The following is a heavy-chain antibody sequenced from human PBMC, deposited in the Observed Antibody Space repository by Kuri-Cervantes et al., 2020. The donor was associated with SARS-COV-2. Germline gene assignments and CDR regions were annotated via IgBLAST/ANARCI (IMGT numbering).Heavy chain of an antibody. V-gene: IGHV1-46*01. CDR1: GYTFTSYY. D-gene: IGHD1-26*01. J-gene: IGHJ3*02. CDR3: ARERWDHTRGTAFDI. CDR2: INPSGGST. Sequence: ASVKVSCKASGYTFTSYYMHWVRQAPGQGLEWMGIINPSGGSTSYAQKFQGRVTMTRDTSTSTVYMELSSLRSEDTAVYYCARERWDHTRGTAFDIWGQGTMVTVSS.